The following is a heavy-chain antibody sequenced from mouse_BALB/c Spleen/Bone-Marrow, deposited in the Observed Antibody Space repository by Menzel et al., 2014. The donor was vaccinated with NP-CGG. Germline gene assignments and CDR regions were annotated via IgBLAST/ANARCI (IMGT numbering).Heavy chain of an antibody. V-gene: IGHV1-80*01. CDR2: IYPGDGDT. CDR1: GYAFTSYW. D-gene: IGHD2-4*01. Sequence: LVESGAELVRPGVSVEISCKASGYAFTSYWMNWVKQRPGQGLEWIGQIYPGDGDTNYNGNFKGKATLTADKSSSSACMQFNSLTWETSAVSFCSRKSTMIMGAMDYWGQGTSATVSS. CDR3: SRKSTMIMGAMDY. J-gene: IGHJ4*01.